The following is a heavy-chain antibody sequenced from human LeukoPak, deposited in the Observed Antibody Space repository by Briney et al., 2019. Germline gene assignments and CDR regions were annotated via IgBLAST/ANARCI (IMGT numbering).Heavy chain of an antibody. CDR2: IYYSGYT. Sequence: SETLSLTCTVSGASIRGYYWSWIRQPPGKGLEWIGYIYYSGYTNYNPSLKSRVTISVDTSKNQFSLKLSSVTAADTAVYYCARTTMVRGTYYMDVWGKGTTVTISS. D-gene: IGHD3-10*01. J-gene: IGHJ6*03. CDR3: ARTTMVRGTYYMDV. V-gene: IGHV4-59*01. CDR1: GASIRGYY.